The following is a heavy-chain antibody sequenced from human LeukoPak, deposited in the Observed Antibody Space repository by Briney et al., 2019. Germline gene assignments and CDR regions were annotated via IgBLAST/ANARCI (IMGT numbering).Heavy chain of an antibody. CDR2: IWYDGSNK. CDR3: ARDRGIAAAGTDY. D-gene: IGHD6-13*01. CDR1: GFTSSSYG. J-gene: IGHJ4*02. V-gene: IGHV3-33*01. Sequence: PGRSLRLSCAASGFTSSSYGMHWVRQAPGKGLEWVAVIWYDGSNKYYADSVKGRFTISRDNSKNTLYLQMNSLRAEDTAVYYCARDRGIAAAGTDYWGQGTLVTVSS.